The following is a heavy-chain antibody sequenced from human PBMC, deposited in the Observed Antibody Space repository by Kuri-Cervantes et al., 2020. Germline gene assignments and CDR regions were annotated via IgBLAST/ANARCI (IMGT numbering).Heavy chain of an antibody. Sequence: ASVKVSCKASGYTFTSYGISWVRQAPGQGLEWMGWINPNSGGTNYAQKFQGRVTMTRDTSISTAYMEPSRLRSDDTAVYYCARDADYYGSGSYNYWGQGTLVTVSS. J-gene: IGHJ4*02. V-gene: IGHV1-2*02. CDR2: INPNSGGT. CDR1: GYTFTSYG. CDR3: ARDADYYGSGSYNY. D-gene: IGHD3-10*01.